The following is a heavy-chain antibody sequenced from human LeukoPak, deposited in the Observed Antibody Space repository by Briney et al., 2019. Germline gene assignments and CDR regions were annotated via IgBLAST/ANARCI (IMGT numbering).Heavy chain of an antibody. Sequence: GGSLRLFCAASGFTFSSYAMSWVRQAPGKGLEWVSAISGSGGSTYYADSVKGRFTISRDNSKNTLYLQMNSLRAEDTAVYYCAKDASLLPPSAEYFQHWGQGTLVTVSS. CDR2: ISGSGGST. D-gene: IGHD2-15*01. CDR1: GFTFSSYA. V-gene: IGHV3-23*01. J-gene: IGHJ1*01. CDR3: AKDASLLPPSAEYFQH.